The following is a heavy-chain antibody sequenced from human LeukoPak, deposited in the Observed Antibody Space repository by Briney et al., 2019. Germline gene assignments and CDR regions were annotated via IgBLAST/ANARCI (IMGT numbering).Heavy chain of an antibody. CDR1: GFTFSSSW. CDR2: INSDGSST. J-gene: IGHJ4*02. V-gene: IGHV3-74*01. CDR3: VTWNYVEY. D-gene: IGHD1-1*01. Sequence: GGSLRLSCAASGFTFSSSWMHWVRQAPEKGLVWVSRINSDGSSTSYADSVKGRFTISRDNAKNTLFLQMNSLRAEDSAVYNCVTWNYVEYWGQGTLVTVSS.